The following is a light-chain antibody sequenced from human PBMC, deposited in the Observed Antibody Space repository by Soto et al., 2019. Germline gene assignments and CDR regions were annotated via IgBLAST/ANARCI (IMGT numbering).Light chain of an antibody. CDR3: QKYYGTPT. V-gene: IGKV4-1*01. CDR2: WAS. CDR1: QSLLYSSNNKNY. J-gene: IGKJ4*01. Sequence: DIVMTQSPDPLAVSLGERATINCKSSQSLLYSSNNKNYLAWYQQKPGQPPKLLIYWASTRESVVPDRFSGSGSVTDFTLTISSLQAEDVAVYYCQKYYGTPTFGGGTKVEIK.